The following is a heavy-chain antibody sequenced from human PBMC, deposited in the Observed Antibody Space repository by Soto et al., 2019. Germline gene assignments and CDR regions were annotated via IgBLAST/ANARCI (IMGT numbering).Heavy chain of an antibody. CDR1: GFSFSSYA. V-gene: IGHV3-30-3*01. J-gene: IGHJ4*02. D-gene: IGHD2-15*01. Sequence: QVQLVESGGGVVQPGMSLRLSCAAPGFSFSSYAMHWVRQAPGKGLERVAVISYDGSNKYYADSVKGRFTISRDNSKNTLYLQMKSRRDEDTAVYYCARGWGRYCSCGRCYGLDYWCQETMVTVSS. CDR3: ARGWGRYCSCGRCYGLDY. CDR2: ISYDGSNK.